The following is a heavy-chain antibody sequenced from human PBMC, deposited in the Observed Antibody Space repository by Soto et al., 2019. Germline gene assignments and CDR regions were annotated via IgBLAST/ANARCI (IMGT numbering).Heavy chain of an antibody. D-gene: IGHD3-22*01. CDR1: GYPFTGHD. J-gene: IGHJ4*02. CDR3: ARLGSYFDGSSYPF. CDR2: IKTNGGAT. V-gene: IGHV1-2*02. Sequence: ASVKVSCKASGYPFTGHDLHWVRQAPGQGLEWIGWIKTNGGATKYARKFQGRFTMTRDTSTTTAYLELHSLRSDDTAVYFCARLGSYFDGSSYPFWRQRTLVTVSS.